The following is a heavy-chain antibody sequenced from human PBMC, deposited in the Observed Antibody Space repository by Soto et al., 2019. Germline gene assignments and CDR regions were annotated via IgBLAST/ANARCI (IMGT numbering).Heavy chain of an antibody. Sequence: ASVKVSCKASGYTFTSYAMYWVRQAPGQRLEWMGWINAGNGNTKYSQKFQGRVTITRDTSASTAYMELSSLRSEDTAVYYCARPLGGSGSYYPFDYWGQGTLVTVSS. CDR2: INAGNGNT. CDR3: ARPLGGSGSYYPFDY. D-gene: IGHD3-10*01. V-gene: IGHV1-3*01. CDR1: GYTFTSYA. J-gene: IGHJ4*02.